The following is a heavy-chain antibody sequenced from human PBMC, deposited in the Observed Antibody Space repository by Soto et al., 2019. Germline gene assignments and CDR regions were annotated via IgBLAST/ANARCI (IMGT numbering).Heavy chain of an antibody. Sequence: ASVKVSCKASGYTFTGYYMHWVRQAPGQGLEWMGWINPNIGGANYAQKFQGRVTITTDKSTSTAYMELSSLRSEDTAVYYCVVVPAATGFGYYYYMDVWGKGTTVTVSS. V-gene: IGHV1-2*02. D-gene: IGHD2-2*01. CDR2: INPNIGGA. CDR3: VVVPAATGFGYYYYMDV. J-gene: IGHJ6*03. CDR1: GYTFTGYY.